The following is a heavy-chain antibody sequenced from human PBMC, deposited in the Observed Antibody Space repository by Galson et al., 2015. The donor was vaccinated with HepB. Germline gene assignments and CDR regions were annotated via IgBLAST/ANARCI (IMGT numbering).Heavy chain of an antibody. CDR2: ISSSNSYI. J-gene: IGHJ6*02. Sequence: SLRLSCAASGFTFSSYSMNWVRQAPGKGLEWVSSISSSNSYIYYADSVKGRFTISRDNAKNSLYLQMNSLRAEDTAVYYCARVHYGSGRLYATYYYYGMDVWGQGTTVTVSS. CDR1: GFTFSSYS. V-gene: IGHV3-21*01. D-gene: IGHD3-10*01. CDR3: ARVHYGSGRLYATYYYYGMDV.